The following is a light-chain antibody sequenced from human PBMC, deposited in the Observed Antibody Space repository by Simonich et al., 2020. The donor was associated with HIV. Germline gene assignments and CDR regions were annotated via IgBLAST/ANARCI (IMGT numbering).Light chain of an antibody. J-gene: IGLJ2*01. Sequence: QSALTQPRSVSGSPGQSVTISCTGTSSDVGGYNYVSWYQQHPGKAPKLRIYDVSKRPAGVSKRFSGSKSGNTASLTISGLQAEDEADYYCSSYTSSSTVVFGGGTKLTVL. CDR3: SSYTSSSTVV. CDR1: SSDVGGYNY. CDR2: DVS. V-gene: IGLV2-11*01.